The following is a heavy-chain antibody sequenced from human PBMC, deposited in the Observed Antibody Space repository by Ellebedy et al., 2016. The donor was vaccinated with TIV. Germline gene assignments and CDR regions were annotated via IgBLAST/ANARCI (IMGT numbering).Heavy chain of an antibody. V-gene: IGHV3-21*04. J-gene: IGHJ3*02. Sequence: GGSLRLSXAASGFPFSSYAMHWVRQAPGKGLEWVSSISSSSSYIYYADSVKGRFTISRDNAKNSLYLQMNSLRAEDTAVYYCARGGGSYVHGAFDIWGQGTMVTVSS. CDR1: GFPFSSYA. CDR2: ISSSSSYI. D-gene: IGHD1-26*01. CDR3: ARGGGSYVHGAFDI.